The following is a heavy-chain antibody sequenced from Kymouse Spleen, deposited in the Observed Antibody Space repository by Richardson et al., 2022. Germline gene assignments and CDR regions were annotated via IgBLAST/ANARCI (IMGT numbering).Heavy chain of an antibody. CDR1: GGSFSGYY. CDR2: INHSGST. V-gene: IGHV4-34*01. J-gene: IGHJ4*02. D-gene: IGHD6-13*01. CDR3: ARGGKQQKGYFDY. Sequence: QVQLQQWGAGLLKPSETLSLTCAVYGGSFSGYYWSWIRQPPGKGLEWIGEINHSGSTNYNPSLKSRVTISVDTSKNQFSLKLSSVTAADTAVYYCARGGKQQKGYFDYWGQGTLVTVSS.